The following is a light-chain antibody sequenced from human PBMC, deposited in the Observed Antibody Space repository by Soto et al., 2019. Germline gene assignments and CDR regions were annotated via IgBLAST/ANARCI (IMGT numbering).Light chain of an antibody. CDR1: QSISNH. CDR3: QQRGFWPPT. Sequence: EIVLTQSQASLSLSPGEGATVSCRASQSISNHLAWYQQRPGQAPRLLIYDASNRATGIPARFSGSGSGTDVTLTISSLEPEDFAVYYRQQRGFWPPTFGQGTRLEIK. CDR2: DAS. J-gene: IGKJ5*01. V-gene: IGKV3-11*01.